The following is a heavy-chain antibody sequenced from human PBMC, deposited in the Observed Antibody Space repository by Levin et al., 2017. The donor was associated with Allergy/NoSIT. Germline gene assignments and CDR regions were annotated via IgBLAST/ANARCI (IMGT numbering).Heavy chain of an antibody. V-gene: IGHV3-30*18. CDR2: ISYDGSNK. D-gene: IGHD7-27*01. J-gene: IGHJ4*02. CDR3: AKDLIPLGIGEDYFDY. CDR1: GFTFSSYG. Sequence: SCAASGFTFSSYGMHWVRQAPGKGLEWVAVISYDGSNKYYADSVKGRFTISRDNSKNTLYLQMNSLRAEDTAVYYCAKDLIPLGIGEDYFDYWGQGTLVTVSS.